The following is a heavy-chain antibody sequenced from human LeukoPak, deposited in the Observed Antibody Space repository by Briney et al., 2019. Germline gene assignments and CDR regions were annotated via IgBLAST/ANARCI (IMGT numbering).Heavy chain of an antibody. Sequence: ASVKVSCEASGGTFSSYAISWVGQAPGQGLEWMGGIIPIFGTANYAQKFQGRVTITADESTSTAYMELSSLRSEDTAVYYCARDLSAAVVQLWGQGTLVTVSS. J-gene: IGHJ4*02. D-gene: IGHD6-19*01. CDR1: GGTFSSYA. V-gene: IGHV1-69*13. CDR2: IIPIFGTA. CDR3: ARDLSAAVVQL.